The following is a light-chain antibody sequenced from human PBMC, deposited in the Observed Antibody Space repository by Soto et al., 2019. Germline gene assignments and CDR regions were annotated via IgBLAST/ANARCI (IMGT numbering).Light chain of an antibody. J-gene: IGKJ1*01. Sequence: PGERAALSCSASPSFPNFVAWDQQKPGQAPRLLVYGAFNRATGIPARFSGSGSGTDFTLTISSLEPEDFAVYYCQQYGRSPKKFGQGTQVAIK. CDR3: QQYGRSPKK. CDR2: GAF. CDR1: PSFPNF. V-gene: IGKV3-20*01.